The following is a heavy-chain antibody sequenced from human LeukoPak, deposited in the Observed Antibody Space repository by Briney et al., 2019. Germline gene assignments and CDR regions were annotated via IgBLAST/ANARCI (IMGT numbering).Heavy chain of an antibody. CDR2: ISPNSGGT. Sequence: ASVKVSCKASGYTFTGYYMHWVRQAPGQGLEWMGWISPNSGGTNYAQKFQGRVTMTRDTSISTAYMELSRLRSDDTAVYYCARDWYDFWSGYYLHYYYYYMDVWGKGTTVTVSS. CDR3: ARDWYDFWSGYYLHYYYYYMDV. J-gene: IGHJ6*03. D-gene: IGHD3-3*01. CDR1: GYTFTGYY. V-gene: IGHV1-2*02.